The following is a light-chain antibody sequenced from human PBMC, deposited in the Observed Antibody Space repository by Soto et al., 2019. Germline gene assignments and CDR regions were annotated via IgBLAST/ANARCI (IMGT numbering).Light chain of an antibody. Sequence: QSALTQPASVSGSPGQSITISCTGTSSDVGSYNLVSWYQLHPGKAPKLMIYEGSKRPSGVSNRFSGSKSGNTASLTISGLQAEDEADYYCCSYAGGSTPVVFGGGTKLTVL. CDR1: SSDVGSYNL. CDR3: CSYAGGSTPVV. J-gene: IGLJ2*01. V-gene: IGLV2-23*01. CDR2: EGS.